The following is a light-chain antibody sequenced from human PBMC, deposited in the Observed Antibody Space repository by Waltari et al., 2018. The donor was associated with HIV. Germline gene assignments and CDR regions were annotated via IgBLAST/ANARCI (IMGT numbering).Light chain of an antibody. CDR3: QQTYSMFT. Sequence: DIQMTQSPSSLSASVGDRVIITCRASQHISTFLNWYQHKPGKAPKLLINAASRLQSGVPSRFVGGGSGTDFSLTVSSLQPEDFATYYCQQTYSMFTFGQGTKLGIK. CDR1: QHISTF. CDR2: AAS. J-gene: IGKJ2*01. V-gene: IGKV1-39*01.